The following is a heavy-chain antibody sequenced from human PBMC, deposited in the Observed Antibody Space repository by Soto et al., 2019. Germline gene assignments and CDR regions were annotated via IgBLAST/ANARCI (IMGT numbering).Heavy chain of an antibody. Sequence: SETLSLTCTVSGGSISSGGYYWSWIRQHPGKGLEWIGYIYYSGSTYYNPSLKSRVTISVDTSKNQFSLKLSSVTAPDTAVYYCATGHIRTDWFDPWGQGTLVTVSS. V-gene: IGHV4-31*03. CDR1: GGSISSGGYY. CDR2: IYYSGST. J-gene: IGHJ5*02. CDR3: ATGHIRTDWFDP. D-gene: IGHD2-21*01.